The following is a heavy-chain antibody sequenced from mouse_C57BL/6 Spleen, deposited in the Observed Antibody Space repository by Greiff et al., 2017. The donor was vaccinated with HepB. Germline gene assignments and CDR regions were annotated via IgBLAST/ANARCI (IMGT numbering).Heavy chain of an antibody. D-gene: IGHD4-1*01. CDR1: GYSITSGYY. CDR2: ISYDGSN. Sequence: ESGPGLVKPSQSLSLTCSVTGYSITSGYYWNWIRQFPGNKLEWMGYISYDGSNNYNPSLKNRISITRDTSKNQFFLKLNSVTTKDTATYYCASPFGPLGYWGQGTTLTVSS. J-gene: IGHJ2*01. V-gene: IGHV3-6*01. CDR3: ASPFGPLGY.